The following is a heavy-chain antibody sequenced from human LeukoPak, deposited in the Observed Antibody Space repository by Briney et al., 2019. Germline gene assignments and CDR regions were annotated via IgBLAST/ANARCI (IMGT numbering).Heavy chain of an antibody. J-gene: IGHJ4*02. CDR3: ARDGTAMDY. D-gene: IGHD5-18*01. CDR1: GGTFSSYA. Sequence: SVKVSCKASGGTFSSYAISWVRQAPGQGLEWMGGIIPIFGTANYAQKFQGRVTMTRDTSISTAYMELSRLRSDDTAVYYCARDGTAMDYWGQGTLVTVSS. V-gene: IGHV1-69*05. CDR2: IIPIFGTA.